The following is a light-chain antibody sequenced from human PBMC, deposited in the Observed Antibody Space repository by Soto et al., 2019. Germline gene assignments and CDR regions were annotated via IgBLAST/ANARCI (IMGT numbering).Light chain of an antibody. CDR1: QSVSSNY. CDR2: DAS. J-gene: IGKJ5*01. V-gene: IGKV3-20*01. Sequence: EIVLTQSPGTLSLSPGERATLSCRASQSVSSNYLAWYQQKPGQAPSLLIYDASSRATGIPDRFSGSGSGTDFTLTISRLEPKDFAMYYCQQYGSSAPITFGQGTRLE. CDR3: QQYGSSAPIT.